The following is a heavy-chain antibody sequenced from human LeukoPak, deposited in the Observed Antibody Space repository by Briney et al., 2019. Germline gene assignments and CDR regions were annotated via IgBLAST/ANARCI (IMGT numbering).Heavy chain of an antibody. CDR3: ARGRSSWYLGSKREGYYMDV. CDR2: ISGSSTYI. J-gene: IGHJ6*03. D-gene: IGHD6-13*01. Sequence: GGSLRLSCAASGFTFTVYAMNWVRQAPGKGLEWVSSISGSSTYIDYADSLKGRFTISRDNAKNSLYLQMNSLRAEDTAVYYCARGRSSWYLGSKREGYYMDVWGKGTTVTVSS. V-gene: IGHV3-21*01. CDR1: GFTFTVYA.